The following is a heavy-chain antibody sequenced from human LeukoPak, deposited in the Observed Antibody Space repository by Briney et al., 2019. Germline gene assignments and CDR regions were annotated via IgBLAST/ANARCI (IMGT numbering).Heavy chain of an antibody. Sequence: GGSLRLSCAASGFTFSSYAMHWVRQAPGKGLEWAAVISYDGSNKYYADSVKGRFTISRDNSKNTLYLQMNSLRAEDTAVYYCARDRGGPFDYWGQGTLVTVSS. D-gene: IGHD3-10*01. CDR2: ISYDGSNK. CDR1: GFTFSSYA. V-gene: IGHV3-30-3*01. CDR3: ARDRGGPFDY. J-gene: IGHJ4*02.